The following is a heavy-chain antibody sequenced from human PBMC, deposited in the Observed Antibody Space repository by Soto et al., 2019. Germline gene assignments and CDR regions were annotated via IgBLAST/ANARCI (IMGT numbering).Heavy chain of an antibody. V-gene: IGHV3-30*18. J-gene: IGHJ3*02. Sequence: QVQLVESGGGVVQPGRSLRLSCAASGFTFSSYGMHWVRQAPGKGLEWVAVISYDGSNKYYADSVKGRFTISRDNSKNTLYLQMNSLRTEDTAGYYCAKDLGHGGRGAFDIWGQGTMVTVSS. D-gene: IGHD7-27*01. CDR2: ISYDGSNK. CDR3: AKDLGHGGRGAFDI. CDR1: GFTFSSYG.